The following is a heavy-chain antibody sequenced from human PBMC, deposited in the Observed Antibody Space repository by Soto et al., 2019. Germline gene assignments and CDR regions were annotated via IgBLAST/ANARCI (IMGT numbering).Heavy chain of an antibody. J-gene: IGHJ6*02. CDR1: GYSFTSYW. CDR3: ARLYGGNSGMDV. Sequence: EVQLVQSGAEVKKPGESLRISCKGSGYSFTSYWVTWVRQMPGKGLEWMGRIDPSDSYTNYNPPFQGHVTISVDKSISTAYLQWSSLKASDTAMYDCARLYGGNSGMDVWGQGTTVTVSS. D-gene: IGHD4-17*01. CDR2: IDPSDSYT. V-gene: IGHV5-10-1*01.